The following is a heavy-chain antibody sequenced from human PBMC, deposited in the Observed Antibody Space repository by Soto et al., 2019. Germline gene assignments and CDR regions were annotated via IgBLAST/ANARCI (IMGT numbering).Heavy chain of an antibody. CDR3: TTESMSSGCFDY. V-gene: IGHV3-15*07. Sequence: NAWMTWVRQAPGKGLEWVGRIKSKTDGGTTDYAAPVKGRFTISRDDSKNTLYLQMNSLKTEDTAVYYCTTESMSSGCFDYWGQGTLGTVSS. D-gene: IGHD3-22*01. CDR2: IKSKTDGGTT. J-gene: IGHJ4*02. CDR1: NAW.